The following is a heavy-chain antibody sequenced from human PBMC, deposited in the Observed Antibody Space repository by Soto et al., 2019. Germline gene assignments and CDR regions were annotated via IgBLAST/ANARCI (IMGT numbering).Heavy chain of an antibody. CDR3: GKASHVNKGGCSLGLIGDRAFDI. Sequence: QARLVESGGGVVQPGRSLRLSCEASGLTFSAYGMHWVRQAPGKGLEWVATISYDGSKKYFGDSVKGRFTISRDNSKTILYLEMKSLRLEDTVVYYGGKASHVNKGGCSLGLIGDRAFDIWGQGTRVTVSP. J-gene: IGHJ3*02. CDR2: ISYDGSKK. V-gene: IGHV3-30*18. D-gene: IGHD3-16*01. CDR1: GLTFSAYG.